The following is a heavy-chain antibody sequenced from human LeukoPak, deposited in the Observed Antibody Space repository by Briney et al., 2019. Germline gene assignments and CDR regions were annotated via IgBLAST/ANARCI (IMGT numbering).Heavy chain of an antibody. CDR3: ATSDSEYQLLSSFDY. D-gene: IGHD2-2*01. CDR1: GYTFSSLD. V-gene: IGHV1-8*03. Sequence: ASVKVSCKASGYTFSSLDINWVRQATGQGLEWMGWMNPNSGNTGYAQKFQGRVTITRNTSISTAYMELSSLRSEDTAVYYCATSDSEYQLLSSFDYWGQGTLVTVSS. CDR2: MNPNSGNT. J-gene: IGHJ4*02.